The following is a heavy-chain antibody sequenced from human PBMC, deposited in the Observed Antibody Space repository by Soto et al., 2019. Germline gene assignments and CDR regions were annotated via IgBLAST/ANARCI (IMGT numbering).Heavy chain of an antibody. Sequence: EASVKVSCKASGFTFTSSAVHWVRQARGQRLEWIGWIVVGSGNTNYAQKFQERVTITRDMSTSTAYMELSSLRSEDTAVYYCAAGGRDSGYDYYYYYGMDVWGQGTTVTVSS. D-gene: IGHD5-12*01. CDR3: AAGGRDSGYDYYYYYGMDV. J-gene: IGHJ6*02. V-gene: IGHV1-58*01. CDR1: GFTFTSSA. CDR2: IVVGSGNT.